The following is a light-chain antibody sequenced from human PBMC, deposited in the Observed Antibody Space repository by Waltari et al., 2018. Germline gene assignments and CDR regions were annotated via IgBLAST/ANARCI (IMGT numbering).Light chain of an antibody. J-gene: IGLJ2*01. CDR2: DVS. V-gene: IGLV2-14*01. CDR1: SNDVGGYNS. Sequence: QSAPTQPASVSGSPGQSVTIFCAGTSNDVGGYNSVPLYQEHPGQAPRVIIYDVSDRPSGVSDRFSGSKSGNTASLTISGLQAEDEADYYCSSQSSNDVVLFGGGTKLTVL. CDR3: SSQSSNDVVL.